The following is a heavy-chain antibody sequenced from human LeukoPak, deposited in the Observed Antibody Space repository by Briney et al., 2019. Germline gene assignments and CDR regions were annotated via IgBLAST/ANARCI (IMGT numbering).Heavy chain of an antibody. Sequence: KASQTLSLTCTVSGGSISSGDYYWSWIRQPPGKGLEWIGYIYYSGSTHYNPSLKSRVTISVDTSKNQFSLKLSSVTAADTAVYYCARYRTYYYYGMDVWGKGTTVTVSS. CDR1: GGSISSGDYY. J-gene: IGHJ6*04. D-gene: IGHD3-16*02. CDR2: IYYSGST. CDR3: ARYRTYYYYGMDV. V-gene: IGHV4-30-4*01.